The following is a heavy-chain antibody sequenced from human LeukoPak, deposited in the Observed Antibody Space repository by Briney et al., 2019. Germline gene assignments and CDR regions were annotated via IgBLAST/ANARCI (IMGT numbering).Heavy chain of an antibody. CDR1: GFTFDEYA. V-gene: IGHV3-9*01. Sequence: GGSLRLSCAASGFTFDEYAMHWVRQAPGKGLEWVSGISWNSGSIGYADSVKGRFTISRDNAKNSLYLQMNSLRAEDTALYYCAKDRYCSGGSCYWDAFDYWGQGTLVTVSS. D-gene: IGHD2-15*01. CDR2: ISWNSGSI. J-gene: IGHJ4*02. CDR3: AKDRYCSGGSCYWDAFDY.